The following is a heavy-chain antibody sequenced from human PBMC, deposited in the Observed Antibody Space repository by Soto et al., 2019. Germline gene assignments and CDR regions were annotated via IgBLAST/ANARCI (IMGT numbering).Heavy chain of an antibody. V-gene: IGHV4-34*01. D-gene: IGHD6-6*01. J-gene: IGHJ4*02. CDR3: ASRSNPCSSSSPFDY. CDR1: GGSFSGYY. Sequence: SETLSLTCAVYGGSFSGYYWSWIRQPPGKGLEWIGEINHSGSTNYNPSLKSRVTISVDTSKNQFSLKLSSVTAADTAVYYCASRSNPCSSSSPFDYWDQGTLVTLSS. CDR2: INHSGST.